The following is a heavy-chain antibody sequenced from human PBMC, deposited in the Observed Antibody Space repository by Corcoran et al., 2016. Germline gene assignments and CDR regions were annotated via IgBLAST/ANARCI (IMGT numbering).Heavy chain of an antibody. J-gene: IGHJ6*02. Sequence: QAHLVESGGGVVQPGRSLRLSCAASGITFSGHGMHWVRQAPGKGLEWVAIIWNDGSNKYYADSVKGRFTVSRDDSKNTAYLQMNSLRAEDTAVYYCAKDPYYDFWGGYTPYGMDVWGQGTTVTVSS. CDR2: IWNDGSNK. CDR1: GITFSGHG. D-gene: IGHD3-3*01. V-gene: IGHV3-33*06. CDR3: AKDPYYDFWGGYTPYGMDV.